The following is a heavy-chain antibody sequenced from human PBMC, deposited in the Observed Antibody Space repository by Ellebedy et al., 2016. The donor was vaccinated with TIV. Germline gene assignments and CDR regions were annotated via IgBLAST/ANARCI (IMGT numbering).Heavy chain of an antibody. J-gene: IGHJ2*01. Sequence: SLKISXAASGFNFDDYAMHRVRQAPGKDLEWVSGISWNIGSVNYADSVKGRFTISRDNVNDSLHLQMNSLRPEDTAFYYCVKDKSVSGFSFWFFDLWGRGTLVTVSS. CDR2: ISWNIGSV. D-gene: IGHD3-22*01. V-gene: IGHV3-9*01. CDR3: VKDKSVSGFSFWFFDL. CDR1: GFNFDDYA.